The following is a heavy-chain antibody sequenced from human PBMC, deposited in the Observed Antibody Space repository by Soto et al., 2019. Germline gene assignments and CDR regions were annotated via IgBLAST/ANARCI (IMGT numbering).Heavy chain of an antibody. CDR1: RGSISNYY. CDR3: ARSWGSTNVY. Sequence: SETLSLTCTVPRGSISNYYWSWIRQPPGNGLEWIGFIYYSGTTNCNPPLKSRVAISVDTSKNQFSLKLTSVTAADTAVYYCARSWGSTNVYWGRGTLVTVS. J-gene: IGHJ4*02. D-gene: IGHD3-16*01. V-gene: IGHV4-59*08. CDR2: IYYSGTT.